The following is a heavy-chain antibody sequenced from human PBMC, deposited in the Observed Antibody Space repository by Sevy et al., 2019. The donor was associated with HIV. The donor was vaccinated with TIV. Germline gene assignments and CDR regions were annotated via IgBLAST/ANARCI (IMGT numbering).Heavy chain of an antibody. CDR1: GFTFSSYS. CDR3: AGDLHNDYGDYGGKHDAFDI. CDR2: ISSSSSYI. D-gene: IGHD4-17*01. Sequence: GGSLRLSCAASGFTFSSYSMNWVRQAPGKGLQWVSSISSSSSYIYYADSVRGRFTASRDNAKNSRYLQMNSLRAEETAVYYCAGDLHNDYGDYGGKHDAFDIWGQGTMVTVSS. V-gene: IGHV3-21*01. J-gene: IGHJ3*02.